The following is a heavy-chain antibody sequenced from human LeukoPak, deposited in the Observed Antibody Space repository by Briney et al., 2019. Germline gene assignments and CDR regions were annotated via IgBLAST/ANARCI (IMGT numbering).Heavy chain of an antibody. CDR1: GFTFSSYA. CDR3: ARGYCSGGSCYFWNDGAFDI. V-gene: IGHV3-23*01. Sequence: GGSLRLSCAASGFTFSSYAMSWVRQAPGKGLEWVSAISGSGGSTYYADSVKGRFTISRDNSENTLYLQMNSLRAEDTAVYYCARGYCSGGSCYFWNDGAFDIWGQGTMVTVSS. D-gene: IGHD2-15*01. CDR2: ISGSGGST. J-gene: IGHJ3*02.